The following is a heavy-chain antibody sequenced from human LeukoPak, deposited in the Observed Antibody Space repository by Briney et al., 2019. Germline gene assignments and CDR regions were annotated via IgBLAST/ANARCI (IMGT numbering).Heavy chain of an antibody. V-gene: IGHV4-34*01. CDR1: GGSFSGYY. CDR2: INHSGST. CDR3: ASQDYYDSSGHRG. Sequence: TPSETLSLTCAVYGGSFSGYYWSWIRQPPGKGLEWIGEINHSGSTNYNPSLKSRVTISVDTSKNQFSLKLSSVTAADTAVYYCASQDYYDSSGHRGWGQGTLVTVSS. D-gene: IGHD3-22*01. J-gene: IGHJ4*02.